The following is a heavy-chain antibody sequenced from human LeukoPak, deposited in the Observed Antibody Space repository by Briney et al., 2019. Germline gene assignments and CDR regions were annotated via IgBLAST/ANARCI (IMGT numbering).Heavy chain of an antibody. D-gene: IGHD3-22*01. J-gene: IGHJ4*02. CDR1: GGSISTYY. Sequence: PSETLSLTCTVSGGSISTYYWSWIRQPPGKGLEWIGYIYYSGSTNSNPSLKSRVTISVDTSKNQFSLKLSSVTAADSAVYYCASSFYYDSRDYWGQGTLVTVSS. V-gene: IGHV4-59*12. CDR2: IYYSGST. CDR3: ASSFYYDSRDY.